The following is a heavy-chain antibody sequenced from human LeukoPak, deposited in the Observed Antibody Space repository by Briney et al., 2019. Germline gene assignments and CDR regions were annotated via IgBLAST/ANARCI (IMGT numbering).Heavy chain of an antibody. CDR3: TLHLYSGDVNWFDP. CDR2: ISPKSGGT. J-gene: IGHJ5*02. V-gene: IGHV1-2*02. D-gene: IGHD4-17*01. Sequence: ASVKVSCKASGNTFTDYFVHWVRQAPGQGLEWMGWISPKSGGTDYAQRFQGRVTMTRDTSITTAYMELSRLTSDDTATYYCTLHLYSGDVNWFDPWGQGTLATVSS. CDR1: GNTFTDYF.